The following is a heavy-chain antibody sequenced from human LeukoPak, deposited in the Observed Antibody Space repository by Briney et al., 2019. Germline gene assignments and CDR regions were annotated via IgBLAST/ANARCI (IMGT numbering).Heavy chain of an antibody. CDR3: AGLVGRYSSGLYYYYFDY. V-gene: IGHV4-4*02. CDR1: GDSINSLDL. Sequence: PSGTLSLTCTVPGDSINSLDLWSWVRQPPGKGLEWIGEMYLSGTTHSNPSVKSRVTISIDNSKNQFFLNLSSVTAADTAVYYCAGLVGRYSSGLYYYYFDYWGQGTLVTVSS. CDR2: MYLSGTT. J-gene: IGHJ4*02. D-gene: IGHD3-22*01.